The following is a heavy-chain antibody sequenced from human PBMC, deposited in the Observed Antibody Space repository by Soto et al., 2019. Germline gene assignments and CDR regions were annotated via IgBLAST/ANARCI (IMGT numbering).Heavy chain of an antibody. V-gene: IGHV3-23*01. D-gene: IGHD1-26*01. CDR2: LTPVGETT. J-gene: IGHJ4*02. CDR3: AKDSPDSGNYPDLDY. CDR1: VFTFSGYA. Sequence: PGGSLRLSGAASVFTFSGYAMTWVRQAPGEGLEWVSALTPVGETTHYIDSVKGRFTISRDNAKNTLYLQMNSLTAADTAVYYCAKDSPDSGNYPDLDYWGQGTLVAVSS.